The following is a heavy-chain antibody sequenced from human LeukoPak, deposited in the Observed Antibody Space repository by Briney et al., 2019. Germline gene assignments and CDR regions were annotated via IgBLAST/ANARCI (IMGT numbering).Heavy chain of an antibody. J-gene: IGHJ4*02. CDR2: IYTSGST. D-gene: IGHD6-13*01. CDR3: ARVGRQLAPFDY. V-gene: IGHV4-4*07. Sequence: SETLSLTCTVSGGSISSYYWSWIRQPAGKGLEWIGRIYTSGSTNYNPSLKSRVTMSVDTSKNQFSLKLSSVTAADTAVCYCARVGRQLAPFDYWGQGTLVTVSS. CDR1: GGSISSYY.